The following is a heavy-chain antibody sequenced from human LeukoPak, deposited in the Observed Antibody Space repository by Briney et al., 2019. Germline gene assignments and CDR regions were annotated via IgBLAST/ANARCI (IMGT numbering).Heavy chain of an antibody. J-gene: IGHJ5*02. CDR1: GFTFSNAW. CDR3: ARGARSAVAGRNWFDP. Sequence: GGSLRLSCAASGFTFSNAWMSWVRQAPGKGLEWVGRIKSKTDGGTTDYAAPVKGRFTISRDDSKNTLYLQMNSLKTEDTAVYYCARGARSAVAGRNWFDPWGQGTLVTVSS. D-gene: IGHD6-19*01. V-gene: IGHV3-15*01. CDR2: IKSKTDGGTT.